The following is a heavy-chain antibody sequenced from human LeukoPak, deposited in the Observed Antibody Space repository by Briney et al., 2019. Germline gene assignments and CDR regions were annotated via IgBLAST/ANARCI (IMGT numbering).Heavy chain of an antibody. CDR3: AKDLGYSGGYFDY. V-gene: IGHV3-23*01. CDR1: GFTFASYA. D-gene: IGHD1-26*01. CDR2: LSGSGAST. J-gene: IGHJ4*02. Sequence: GGSLRLSCAASGFTFASYAMSWVRQAPGKGLEWVSTLSGSGASTYYADSVNGRFTISRDNSKNTLYLQMNSLRAEDTAVYYCAKDLGYSGGYFDYWGQGTLVTVSS.